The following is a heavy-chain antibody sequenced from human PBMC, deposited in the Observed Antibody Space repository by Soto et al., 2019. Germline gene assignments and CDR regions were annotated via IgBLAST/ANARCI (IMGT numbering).Heavy chain of an antibody. CDR2: INAGNGNT. D-gene: IGHD3-22*01. Sequence: GASVKVSCKASGYTFTSYAMHWVRQAPGQRLEWMGWINAGNGNTKYSQKFQGRVTITRDKSTSTAYMELSSLRSEDTAVYYCARETGTMIVEQWGQGTLVTVSS. CDR3: ARETGTMIVEQ. J-gene: IGHJ4*02. V-gene: IGHV1-3*01. CDR1: GYTFTSYA.